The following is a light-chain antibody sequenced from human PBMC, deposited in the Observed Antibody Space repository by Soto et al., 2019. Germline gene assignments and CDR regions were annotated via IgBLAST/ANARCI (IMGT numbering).Light chain of an antibody. Sequence: QSALTQPPSASGSPGQSVTISCTGTSSDVGGYNYVSWYQHHPGKAPKLIIYEVYKRPSGVPDRFSGSKSGNTAALTVSGLQAEDEADYYRSSYVGTNSYVFGTGNNVTV. V-gene: IGLV2-8*01. J-gene: IGLJ1*01. CDR3: SSYVGTNSYV. CDR1: SSDVGGYNY. CDR2: EVY.